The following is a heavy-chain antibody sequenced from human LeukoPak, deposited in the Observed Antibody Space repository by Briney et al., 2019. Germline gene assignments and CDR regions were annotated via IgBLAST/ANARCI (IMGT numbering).Heavy chain of an antibody. Sequence: FXXXGXXXGRQAPGKXLEWVGVISYDGSNKYYADSVKGRFTISRDNSKNTLYLQMNSLRAEDTAVYYCAKGYREVTAIGVFDYWGQGTLVTVSS. CDR1: FXXXG. J-gene: IGHJ4*02. CDR2: ISYDGSNK. V-gene: IGHV3-30*18. D-gene: IGHD2-21*02. CDR3: AKGYREVTAIGVFDY.